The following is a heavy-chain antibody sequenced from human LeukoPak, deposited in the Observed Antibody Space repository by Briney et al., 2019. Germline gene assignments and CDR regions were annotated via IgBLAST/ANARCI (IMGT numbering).Heavy chain of an antibody. V-gene: IGHV4-38-2*02. D-gene: IGHD3-22*01. CDR2: IYHTGST. J-gene: IGHJ5*02. CDR1: GYSIDSGYY. CDR3: CYYDSSGRLSS. Sequence: SVTLSLTCTVSGYSIDSGYYWGWIRQPPGKGLEWVGSIYHTGSTYYNPSLESRLTISLDTSKNHFSLRLNSVTAADTAVYFCCYYDSSGRLSSWGQGTLVAVSS.